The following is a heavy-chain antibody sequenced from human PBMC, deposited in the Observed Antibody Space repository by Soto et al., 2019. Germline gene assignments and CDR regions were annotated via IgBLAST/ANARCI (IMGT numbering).Heavy chain of an antibody. D-gene: IGHD2-21*02. V-gene: IGHV4-34*01. CDR1: GGSFSGYY. J-gene: IGHJ6*02. Sequence: TLSLTCAVYGGSFSGYYWTWIRQPPGKGLEWIGEINHSGTINFNPSLKSRLTISLDTSKKHFSLKLSSVTDADTAAYYCARADSTLVTSYSLDVWGQGTTVTVSS. CDR2: INHSGTI. CDR3: ARADSTLVTSYSLDV.